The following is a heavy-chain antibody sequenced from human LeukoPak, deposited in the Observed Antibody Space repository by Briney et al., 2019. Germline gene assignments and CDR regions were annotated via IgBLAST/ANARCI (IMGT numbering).Heavy chain of an antibody. J-gene: IGHJ4*02. D-gene: IGHD6-19*01. CDR1: GGPISSYY. Sequence: SETLSLTCTVSGGPISSYYWTWIRQPPGKGLEWIGYIYTSGSTNYNPSLKSRVTISVDTSKNQFSLKLSSVTAADTAVYYCARPTSSGWYGDWGQGTLVTVSS. V-gene: IGHV4-4*09. CDR2: IYTSGST. CDR3: ARPTSSGWYGD.